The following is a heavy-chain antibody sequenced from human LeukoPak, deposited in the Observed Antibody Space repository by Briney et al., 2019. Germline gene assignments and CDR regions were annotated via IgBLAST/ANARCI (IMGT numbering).Heavy chain of an antibody. CDR1: GYTFTGYY. D-gene: IGHD2-15*01. Sequence: ASVKVSCKASGYTFTGYYMHWVRQAPGQGLERMGWINPNSGGTNYAQKFQGRVTMTRDTSISTAYMELSRLRSDDTAVYYCARDIVVVVAATTNHFDYWGQGTLVTVSS. V-gene: IGHV1-2*02. CDR2: INPNSGGT. J-gene: IGHJ4*02. CDR3: ARDIVVVVAATTNHFDY.